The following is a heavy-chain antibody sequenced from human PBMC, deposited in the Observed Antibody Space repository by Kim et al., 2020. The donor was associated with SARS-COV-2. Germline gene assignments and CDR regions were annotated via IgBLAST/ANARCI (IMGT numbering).Heavy chain of an antibody. CDR2: IYPGDSDT. V-gene: IGHV5-51*01. CDR1: GYSFTSYW. Sequence: GESLKISCKGSGYSFTSYWIGWVRQMPGKGLEWMGIIYPGDSDTRYSPSFQGQVTISADKSISTAYLQWSSLKASDTAMYYCARTQAPGFYYYGMDVWGQGTTVTVSS. CDR3: ARTQAPGFYYYGMDV. J-gene: IGHJ6*02. D-gene: IGHD7-27*01.